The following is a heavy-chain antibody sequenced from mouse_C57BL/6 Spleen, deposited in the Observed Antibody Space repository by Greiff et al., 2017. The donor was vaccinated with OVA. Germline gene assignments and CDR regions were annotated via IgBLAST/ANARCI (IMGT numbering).Heavy chain of an antibody. D-gene: IGHD2-4*01. CDR3: ARSGYDYPWFAY. Sequence: QVQLQQPGAELVMPGASVKLSCKASGYTFTSYWMHWVKQRPGQGLEWIGEIDPSASYTNYNQKFKGKSTLTVDKSSSTAYMQLSSLTSEDSAVYYCARSGYDYPWFAYWGQGTLVTVSA. J-gene: IGHJ3*01. CDR2: IDPSASYT. CDR1: GYTFTSYW. V-gene: IGHV1-69*01.